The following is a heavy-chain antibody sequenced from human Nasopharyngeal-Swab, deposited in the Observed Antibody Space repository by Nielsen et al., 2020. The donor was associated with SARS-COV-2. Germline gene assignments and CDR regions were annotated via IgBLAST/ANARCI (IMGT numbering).Heavy chain of an antibody. Sequence: WVRQAPGQGLEWMGWMNPNSGNTGYAQKFQGRVTMTRNTSISTAYMELSSLRSEDTAVYYCARSDSSGYYLYYYGMDVWGQGTTV. D-gene: IGHD3-22*01. V-gene: IGHV1-8*01. CDR2: MNPNSGNT. CDR3: ARSDSSGYYLYYYGMDV. J-gene: IGHJ6*02.